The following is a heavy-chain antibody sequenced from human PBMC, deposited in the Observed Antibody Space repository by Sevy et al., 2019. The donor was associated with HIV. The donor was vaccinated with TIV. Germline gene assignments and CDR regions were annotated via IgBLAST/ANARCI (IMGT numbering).Heavy chain of an antibody. Sequence: GGYLRLSCVASGFTFSNYWMSWVRQAPGKGLEWVANINQHGSQKLYVDSMKGRFSISRDNPKNSLYLQMSSLRAEDTALNYCARGDYSDTHGHFVDAFDIWGQGTPVTVSS. CDR1: GFTFSNYW. J-gene: IGHJ3*02. V-gene: IGHV3-7*01. CDR3: ARGDYSDTHGHFVDAFDI. CDR2: INQHGSQK. D-gene: IGHD3-22*01.